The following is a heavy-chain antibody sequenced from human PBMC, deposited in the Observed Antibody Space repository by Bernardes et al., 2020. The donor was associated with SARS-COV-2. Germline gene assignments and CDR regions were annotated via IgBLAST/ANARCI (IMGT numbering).Heavy chain of an antibody. Sequence: SETLSLTCVVYGGSFSGFYWSWIRQPPEKGLEWIGEINHSGSTNYDPSFKSRVTISVDTSKNQFSLKLSSVTAADTAVYYCARGRYGGGAYWGQGTLVTVSS. CDR1: GGSFSGFY. CDR3: ARGRYGGGAY. J-gene: IGHJ4*02. CDR2: INHSGST. V-gene: IGHV4-34*01. D-gene: IGHD2-21*01.